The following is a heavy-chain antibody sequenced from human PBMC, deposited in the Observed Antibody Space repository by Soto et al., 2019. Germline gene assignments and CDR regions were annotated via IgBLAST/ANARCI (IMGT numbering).Heavy chain of an antibody. J-gene: IGHJ6*02. V-gene: IGHV1-58*02. CDR2: IVVVSGST. CDR3: SPDHPHMAMGWPV. CDR1: GFDFGSFG. Sequence: QMQLVQSAAEVREPGTSVRVSCRASGFDFGSFGIQFLRQTRGRGLEWIGWIVVVSGSTNYARQFQGRVAISRDMSSSTAYLDLYDLKSDDTAVYFCSPDHPHMAMGWPVWGQGTTVTVSS. D-gene: IGHD1-26*01.